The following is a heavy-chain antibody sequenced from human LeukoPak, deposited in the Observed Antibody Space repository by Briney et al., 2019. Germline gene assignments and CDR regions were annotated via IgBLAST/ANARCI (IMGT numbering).Heavy chain of an antibody. V-gene: IGHV3-23*01. CDR1: GFTVSSYG. J-gene: IGHJ4*02. CDR2: ISGSGGST. CDR3: AKIVGGSSGYLLDY. D-gene: IGHD3-22*01. Sequence: GGSLRLSCAASGFTVSSYGMSWVREAPGKGLEWASAISGSGGSTYYADSVKGRFTISRDNSKNTLYLQMNSLRAEDTAVYYCAKIVGGSSGYLLDYWGQGTLVTVSS.